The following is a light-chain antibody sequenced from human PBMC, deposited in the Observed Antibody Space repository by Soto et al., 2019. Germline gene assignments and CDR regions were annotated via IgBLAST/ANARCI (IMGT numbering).Light chain of an antibody. CDR1: QGISSY. CDR3: QQYYSYPYA. CDR2: AAS. J-gene: IGKJ2*01. V-gene: IGKV1-8*01. Sequence: AIRMTQSPSSLSASTGDRVTITCRASQGISSYLAWYQQKPGKAPKLLIYAASTLQSGVPSRFSGSRSGTDFTLTISCLQSEDFATYYCQQYYSYPYAFGQGTKLGIK.